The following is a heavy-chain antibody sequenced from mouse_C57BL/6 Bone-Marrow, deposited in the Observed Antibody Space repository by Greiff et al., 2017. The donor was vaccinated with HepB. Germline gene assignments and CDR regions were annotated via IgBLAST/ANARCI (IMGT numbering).Heavy chain of an antibody. CDR3: ARGDDPEDY. CDR2: IDPSDSYT. Sequence: VQLQQPGAELVMPGASVKLYCKASGYTFTSYWMHWVKQRPGQGLEWIGEIDPSDSYTNYNQKFKGKSTLTVDKSSSTAYMQLSSLTSEDSAVYYCARGDDPEDYWGQGTSVTVSS. CDR1: GYTFTSYW. D-gene: IGHD2-3*01. J-gene: IGHJ4*01. V-gene: IGHV1-69*01.